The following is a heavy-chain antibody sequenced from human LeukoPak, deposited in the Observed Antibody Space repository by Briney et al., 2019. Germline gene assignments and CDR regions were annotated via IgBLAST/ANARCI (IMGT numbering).Heavy chain of an antibody. V-gene: IGHV3-30*18. CDR1: GLTFSSYG. J-gene: IGHJ6*02. D-gene: IGHD2-8*01. CDR3: AKDLGYCTNGVCQYYYYGMDV. Sequence: GGSLRLSCAASGLTFSSYGMHWVRQAPGKGLEWVAVISYDGSNKYYADSVKGRFTISRDNSKNTLYLQMNSLRAEDTAVYYCAKDLGYCTNGVCQYYYYGMDVWGQGTTVTVSS. CDR2: ISYDGSNK.